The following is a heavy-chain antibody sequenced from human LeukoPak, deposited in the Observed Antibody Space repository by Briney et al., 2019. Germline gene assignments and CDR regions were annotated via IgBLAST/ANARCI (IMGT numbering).Heavy chain of an antibody. CDR3: ARGLIIGNWFDP. CDR2: MNPNSGNT. V-gene: IGHV1-8*01. D-gene: IGHD2-8*01. J-gene: IGHJ5*02. Sequence: ASVKVSCEASGYTFTSYDINWVRQATGQGLEWMGWMNPNSGNTDYAQKFQGRVTITRNTSISTAYMELSSLRSEDTAVYYCARGLIIGNWFDPWGQGTLVIVSS. CDR1: GYTFTSYD.